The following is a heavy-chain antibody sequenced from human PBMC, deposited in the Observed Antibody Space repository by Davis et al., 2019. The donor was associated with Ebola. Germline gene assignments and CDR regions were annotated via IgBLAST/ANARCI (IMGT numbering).Heavy chain of an antibody. CDR1: GFTFSSYA. V-gene: IGHV3-30-3*01. J-gene: IGHJ6*04. Sequence: PGGSLRLSCAASGFTFSSYAMHWVRQAPGKGLEWVAVISYDGSNKYYADSVKGRFTISRDNSKNTLYLQMNNLRAEDTAVYYCARDRWSSSSYYYYGMDVWGKGTTVTVSS. CDR2: ISYDGSNK. CDR3: ARDRWSSSSYYYYGMDV. D-gene: IGHD6-6*01.